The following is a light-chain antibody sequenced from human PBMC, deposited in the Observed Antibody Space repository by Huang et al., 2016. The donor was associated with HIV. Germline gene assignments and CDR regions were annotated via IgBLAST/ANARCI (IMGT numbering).Light chain of an antibody. CDR3: MQGSHWPQT. V-gene: IGKV2-30*02. Sequence: DVVMTQSPLSLSVTLGQAASISCRSSRSLIHTDGNTYLNWFHQRPGQSPRRLIYKVSKRDSGVPDRFSGSGSGNDFTLEISSFEAEDVGVYYCMQGSHWPQTFGQGTKVGIK. J-gene: IGKJ1*01. CDR1: RSLIHTDGNTY. CDR2: KVS.